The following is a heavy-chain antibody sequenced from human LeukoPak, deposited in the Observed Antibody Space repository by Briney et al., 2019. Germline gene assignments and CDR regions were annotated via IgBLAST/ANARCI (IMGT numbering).Heavy chain of an antibody. CDR1: GFTFSSYA. D-gene: IGHD6-13*01. J-gene: IGHJ4*02. Sequence: PGRSLRLSCAASGFTFSSYAMHWVRQAPGKGLEWVAVISYDGSNKYYADSVKGRFTISRDNSKNTLYLQMNSLRAEDTAVYYCAAPAGTNYWGRGTLVTVSS. CDR3: AAPAGTNY. CDR2: ISYDGSNK. V-gene: IGHV3-30*04.